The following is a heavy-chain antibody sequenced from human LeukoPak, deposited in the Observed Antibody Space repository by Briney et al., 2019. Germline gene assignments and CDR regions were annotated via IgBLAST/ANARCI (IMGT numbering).Heavy chain of an antibody. V-gene: IGHV4-34*01. CDR2: IYYSGST. Sequence: SETLSLTCAVYGGSFSGYYWSWIRQPPGKGLEWIGSIYYSGSTYYNPSLKSRVTISVDTSKNQFSLKLSSVTAADTAVYYCARQNGNDFSSGRYFDYWGQGTLVTVSS. D-gene: IGHD3-3*01. CDR1: GGSFSGYY. J-gene: IGHJ4*02. CDR3: ARQNGNDFSSGRYFDY.